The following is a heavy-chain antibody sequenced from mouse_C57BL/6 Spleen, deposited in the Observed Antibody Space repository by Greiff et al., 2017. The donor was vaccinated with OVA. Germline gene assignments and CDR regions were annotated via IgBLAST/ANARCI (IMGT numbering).Heavy chain of an antibody. CDR2: ISDGGSYT. CDR1: GFTFSSYA. V-gene: IGHV5-4*01. J-gene: IGHJ4*01. CDR3: ARDTAQATYYYAMDY. D-gene: IGHD3-2*02. Sequence: DVMLVESGGGLVKPGGSLKLSCAASGFTFSSYAMSWVRQTPEKRLEWVATISDGGSYTYYPDNVKGRVTISRDNAKNNLYLQMSHLKSEDTAMYYCARDTAQATYYYAMDYWGQGTSVTVSS.